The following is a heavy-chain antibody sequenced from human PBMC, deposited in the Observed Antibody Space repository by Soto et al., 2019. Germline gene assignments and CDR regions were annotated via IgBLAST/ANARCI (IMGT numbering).Heavy chain of an antibody. CDR3: ASRRGDSSGYYYGAFDI. V-gene: IGHV1-18*01. CDR1: GYTFTSYG. Sequence: ASVKVSCKASGYTFTSYGISWVRQAPGQGLEWMGRISAYNGNTNYAQKLQGRVTMTTDTSTSTAYMELRSLRSDDTAVYYCASRRGDSSGYYYGAFDIWGQGTMVTVSS. CDR2: ISAYNGNT. J-gene: IGHJ3*02. D-gene: IGHD3-22*01.